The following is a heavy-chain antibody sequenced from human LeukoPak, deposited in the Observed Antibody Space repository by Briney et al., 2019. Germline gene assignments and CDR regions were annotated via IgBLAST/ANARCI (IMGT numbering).Heavy chain of an antibody. Sequence: PGGSLRLSCAASGFTFSNAWMSWVRQAPGKGLEWVSVIYSGGSTYYADSVKGRFTISRDNSKNTLYLQMNSLRAEDTAVYYCAKIKYDILTGYHRAIDYWGQGTLVTVSS. V-gene: IGHV3-66*01. CDR2: IYSGGST. J-gene: IGHJ4*02. D-gene: IGHD3-9*01. CDR1: GFTFSNAW. CDR3: AKIKYDILTGYHRAIDY.